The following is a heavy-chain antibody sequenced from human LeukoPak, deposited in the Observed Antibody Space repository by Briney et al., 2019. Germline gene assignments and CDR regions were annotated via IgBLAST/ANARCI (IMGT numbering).Heavy chain of an antibody. D-gene: IGHD3-10*01. J-gene: IGHJ4*02. CDR1: GGSISSYY. V-gene: IGHV4-4*07. CDR3: ARDTGYYFGSGNYLYYFDY. CDR2: MYTSGST. Sequence: SETLSLTCTVFGGSISSYYWSWIRQPAGKGLEWIGRMYTSGSTNYNPSLKSGVTMSVDTSKNQFSLKLSSVTAADTAVYYCARDTGYYFGSGNYLYYFDYWGQGTLVTVSS.